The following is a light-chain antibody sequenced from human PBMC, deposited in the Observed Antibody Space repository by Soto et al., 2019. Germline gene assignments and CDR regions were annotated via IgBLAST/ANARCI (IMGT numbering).Light chain of an antibody. CDR3: QQYNGSPYT. CDR2: DAS. CDR1: QTISAW. V-gene: IGKV1-5*01. Sequence: DIQMTQSPSTLSTSVGDRVTITCRASQTISAWLAWYQQKPGKAPQLLIYDASRLESGVPSRFSGSGSGTEFTLTISSLQPEDFASYYCQQYNGSPYTFGQGTKLDIK. J-gene: IGKJ2*01.